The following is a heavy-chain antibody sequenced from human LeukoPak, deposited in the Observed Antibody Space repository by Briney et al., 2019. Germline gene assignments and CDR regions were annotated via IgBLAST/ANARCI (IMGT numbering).Heavy chain of an antibody. D-gene: IGHD3-9*01. Sequence: QPGRSLRLSCAASGFTFSSYGMHWVRQAPGKGPEWVAVISYDGSNKYYADSVKGRFTISRDNSKNTLYLQMNSLRAEDTVVYFKQKEAYDILTGWIGGFDYCGQGTLVTVSS. CDR3: QKEAYDILTGWIGGFDY. J-gene: IGHJ4*02. CDR1: GFTFSSYG. CDR2: ISYDGSNK. V-gene: IGHV3-30*03.